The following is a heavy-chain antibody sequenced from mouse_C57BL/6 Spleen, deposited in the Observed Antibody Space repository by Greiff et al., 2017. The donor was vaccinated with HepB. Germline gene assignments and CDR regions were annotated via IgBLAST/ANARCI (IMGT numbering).Heavy chain of an antibody. Sequence: EVKLVESEGGLVQPGSSMKLSCTASGFTFSDYYMAWVRQVPEKGLEWVANINYDGSSTYYLDSLKSRFIISRDNAKNILYLQMSSLKSEDTATYYCARYRPLSSYAMDYWGQGTSVTVSS. CDR3: ARYRPLSSYAMDY. J-gene: IGHJ4*01. V-gene: IGHV5-16*01. CDR1: GFTFSDYY. CDR2: INYDGSST.